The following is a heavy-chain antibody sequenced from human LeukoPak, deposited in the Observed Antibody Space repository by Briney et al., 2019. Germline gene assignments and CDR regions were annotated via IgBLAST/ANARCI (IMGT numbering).Heavy chain of an antibody. Sequence: PSQTLSLTCTVSGGSISSGGYYWSWIRQHPGKGLEWIGEIYHSGSTNYNPSLKSRVTISVDKSKNQFSLKLSSVTAADTAVYYCAAESGYSGYDLRIDYWGQGTLVTVSS. J-gene: IGHJ4*02. CDR1: GGSISSGGYY. V-gene: IGHV4-31*09. D-gene: IGHD5-12*01. CDR3: AAESGYSGYDLRIDY. CDR2: IYHSGST.